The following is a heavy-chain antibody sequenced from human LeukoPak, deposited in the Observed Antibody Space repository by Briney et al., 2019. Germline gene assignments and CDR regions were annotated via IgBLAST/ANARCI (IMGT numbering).Heavy chain of an antibody. J-gene: IGHJ4*02. CDR3: AKLNYGTDY. CDR1: GFTFNYHG. Sequence: GGSLRLSCAASGFTFNYHGMNWVRQAPGKGLEWVSGISASGDTTRYADSVKGRFTISRDNSKNTLFLQMNSLRAEDTAVYYCAKLNYGTDYWGQGTLVTVSS. V-gene: IGHV3-23*01. D-gene: IGHD4-11*01. CDR2: ISASGDTT.